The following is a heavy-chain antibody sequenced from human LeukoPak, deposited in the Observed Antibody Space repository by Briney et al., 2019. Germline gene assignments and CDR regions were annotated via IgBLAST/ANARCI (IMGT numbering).Heavy chain of an antibody. J-gene: IGHJ4*02. CDR1: GGSISSGDYY. D-gene: IGHD3-3*01. CDR2: IYYSGST. Sequence: SETLSLTCTVSGGSISSGDYYWSWLRQPPGKGLEWIGYIYYSGSTYYNPSLKSRVTISVDTSKNQFSLKLSSVTAADTAVYYCVRGGWSGDYFDYWGQGTLVTVSS. V-gene: IGHV4-30-4*01. CDR3: VRGGWSGDYFDY.